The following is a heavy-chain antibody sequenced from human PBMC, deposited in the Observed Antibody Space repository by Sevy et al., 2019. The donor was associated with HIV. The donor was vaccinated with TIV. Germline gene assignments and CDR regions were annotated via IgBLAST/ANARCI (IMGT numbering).Heavy chain of an antibody. V-gene: IGHV4-4*07. J-gene: IGHJ3*02. Sequence: SETLSLTCTVTGGSISSYYWSWIRQPAGKGLEWIGRIYTSGSTNYNPSLKSRVTMSVDTSKNQFSPKLSSMTAADTAVYYCATEKSGYTNDAFDIWGQGTMVTVSS. CDR1: GGSISSYY. CDR2: IYTSGST. CDR3: ATEKSGYTNDAFDI. D-gene: IGHD3-3*01.